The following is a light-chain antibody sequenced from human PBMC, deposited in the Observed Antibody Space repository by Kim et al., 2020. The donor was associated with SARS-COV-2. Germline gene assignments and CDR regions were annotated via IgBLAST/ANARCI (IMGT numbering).Light chain of an antibody. CDR2: EVS. V-gene: IGLV2-23*02. Sequence: QSALTQPASVSGSPGQSLTISCTGTSSDVGSYNLVSWYQQHPGKAPKLLIYEVSTRPSGVSTRFSGSKSGNTASLTSSGLQAEDEADDYCCSYAGSSTAYVVFGGGTQLTVL. J-gene: IGLJ2*01. CDR1: SSDVGSYNL. CDR3: CSYAGSSTAYVV.